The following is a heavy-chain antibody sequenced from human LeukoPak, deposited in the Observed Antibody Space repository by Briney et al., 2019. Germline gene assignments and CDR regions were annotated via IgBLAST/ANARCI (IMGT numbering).Heavy chain of an antibody. CDR2: ICSDGAT. Sequence: GGSLRLSCAASGFTVSSSYLSWVRQAPGKGLEWVSVICSDGATFYADSVKGRFIISRDSSKNTLYLQMNSLRAEDTAVYYCAKRASGSGTSLYYFDYWGQGTLVTVSS. D-gene: IGHD3-10*01. CDR3: AKRASGSGTSLYYFDY. V-gene: IGHV3-53*01. J-gene: IGHJ4*02. CDR1: GFTVSSSY.